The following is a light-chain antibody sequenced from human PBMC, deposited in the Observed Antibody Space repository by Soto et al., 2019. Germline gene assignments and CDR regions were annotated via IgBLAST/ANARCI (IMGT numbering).Light chain of an antibody. CDR1: SSDVGGYKF. Sequence: QSALTQPASVSASPGQSITISCTGTSSDVGGYKFVSWYQHHPGKAPKLMIYEVNNWPSGVSNRFSGSKSGNTASLTISGLQPEDEADYYCLSYTSANTRVFGGGTQLTVL. J-gene: IGLJ3*02. CDR3: LSYTSANTRV. CDR2: EVN. V-gene: IGLV2-14*01.